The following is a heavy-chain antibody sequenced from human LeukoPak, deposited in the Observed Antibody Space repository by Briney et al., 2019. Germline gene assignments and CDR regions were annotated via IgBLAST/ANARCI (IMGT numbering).Heavy chain of an antibody. CDR2: INHSGST. Sequence: PSETLSLTCAVYGGSFSGYYWSWIRQPPGKGLEWIGEINHSGSTNYNPSLKSRVTISVDTSKNQFSLKLSSVTAADTAVYYCARGFDGSGSYYDYWGQGTLVIVSS. V-gene: IGHV4-34*01. D-gene: IGHD3-10*01. J-gene: IGHJ4*02. CDR3: ARGFDGSGSYYDY. CDR1: GGSFSGYY.